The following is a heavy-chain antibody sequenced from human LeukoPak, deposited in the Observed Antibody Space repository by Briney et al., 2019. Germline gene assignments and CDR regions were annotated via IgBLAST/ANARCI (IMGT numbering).Heavy chain of an antibody. CDR3: ARDPGMATISGYFDY. V-gene: IGHV3-11*01. CDR2: ISSCGSTI. D-gene: IGHD5-24*01. J-gene: IGHJ4*02. Sequence: GGSLRLSCAASGFTVSSNYMSWVRQAPGKGREGVSYISSCGSTIYYADSVKGRFTISRDNAKNSLYLQMNSLRAEDTAVYYCARDPGMATISGYFDYWGQGTLVTVSS. CDR1: GFTVSSNY.